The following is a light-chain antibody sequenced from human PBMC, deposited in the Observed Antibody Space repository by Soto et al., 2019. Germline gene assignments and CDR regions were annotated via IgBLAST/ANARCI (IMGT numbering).Light chain of an antibody. CDR2: GAS. Sequence: EIVMTQSPATLSVSPGERATLSCRASQSVSSNLAWYQQKPGQSPRLLIYGASTRATGIPARFSGSGSGTEFTLNISSLQSEDFAVYYCQQYNNWYGTFGQGTKVEIK. CDR3: QQYNNWYGT. CDR1: QSVSSN. V-gene: IGKV3-15*01. J-gene: IGKJ1*01.